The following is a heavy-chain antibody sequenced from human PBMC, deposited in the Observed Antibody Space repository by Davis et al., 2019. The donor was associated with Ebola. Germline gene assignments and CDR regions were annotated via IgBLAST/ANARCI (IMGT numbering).Heavy chain of an antibody. D-gene: IGHD3-16*01. Sequence: PGGSLRLSCAASGFTFSTHYMGWIRQAPGKGLEWVAYISSSGNNVYHTDSVKGRLPISRDNAKNSLYRSLNSLRAEDTAVEYCARELLMRYGPMDYWGQGTLVTVSS. CDR3: ARELLMRYGPMDY. CDR2: ISSSGNNV. CDR1: GFTFSTHY. V-gene: IGHV3-11*01. J-gene: IGHJ4*02.